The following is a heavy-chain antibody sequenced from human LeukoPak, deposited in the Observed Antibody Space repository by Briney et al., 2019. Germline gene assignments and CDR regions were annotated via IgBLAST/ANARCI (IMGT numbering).Heavy chain of an antibody. CDR1: GGSISSGGYS. V-gene: IGHV4-30-2*01. D-gene: IGHD3-3*01. CDR2: IYHSGST. J-gene: IGHJ4*02. CDR3: ARESTYDLAIDY. Sequence: TSETLSLTCAVSGGSISSGGYSWSWIRQPSGKGLEWIGYIYHSGSTYYNPSLKSRVTISVDRSKNQFSLKLSSVTAADTAVYYCARESTYDLAIDYWGQGTLVTVSS.